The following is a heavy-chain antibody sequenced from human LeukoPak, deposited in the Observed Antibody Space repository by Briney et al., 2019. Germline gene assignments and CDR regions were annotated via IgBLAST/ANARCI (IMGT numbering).Heavy chain of an antibody. D-gene: IGHD2-15*01. J-gene: IGHJ4*02. CDR3: ARGGVYCSGGSGCFVY. CDR1: GYTFTGYY. CDR2: INPNSGGT. V-gene: IGHV1-2*02. Sequence: ASVKVSCKASGYTFTGYYMHWVRQAPGQGLEWMGWINPNSGGTNYAQKFQGRVTMTRDTSISTAYMELSRLRSDDTAVYYCARGGVYCSGGSGCFVYWGQGTLVTVSS.